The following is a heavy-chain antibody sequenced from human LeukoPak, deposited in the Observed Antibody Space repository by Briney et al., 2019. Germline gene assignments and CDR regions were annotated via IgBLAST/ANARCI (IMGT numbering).Heavy chain of an antibody. D-gene: IGHD6-19*01. J-gene: IGHJ6*03. CDR2: IKQDGSEK. Sequence: GGSLRLSCATSGFIFSHYAMHWVRQAPGKGLEWVANIKQDGSEKYYVDSVKGRFTISRDNAKNSLYLQMNSLRAEDTAVYYCAANSSGWYSCPFYYYSSMDVWAKGPRSPSP. CDR1: GFIFSHYA. V-gene: IGHV3-7*01. CDR3: AANSSGWYSCPFYYYSSMDV.